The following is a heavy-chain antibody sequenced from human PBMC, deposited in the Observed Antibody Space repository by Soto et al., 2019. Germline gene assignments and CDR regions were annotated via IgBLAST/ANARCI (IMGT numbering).Heavy chain of an antibody. CDR1: GGSISSGGYS. J-gene: IGHJ1*01. D-gene: IGHD3-22*01. CDR3: AQGGDYYDSSGVLE. V-gene: IGHV4-30-2*01. CDR2: IYHSGST. Sequence: QLQLQESGSGLVKPSQTLSLTCAVSGGSISSGGYSWSWIRQPPGKGLEWIGYIYHSGSTYYNPSIKSRVTISVDRSKNQFSLTLSSVAAADTAVYYCAQGGDYYDSSGVLEWGQGTLVTVSS.